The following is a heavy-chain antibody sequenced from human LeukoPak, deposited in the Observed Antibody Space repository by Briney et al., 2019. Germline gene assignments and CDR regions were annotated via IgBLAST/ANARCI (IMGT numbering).Heavy chain of an antibody. CDR3: ARSPYYYGSGSSYYYMDV. CDR1: GGSISNSY. V-gene: IGHV4-59*08. J-gene: IGHJ6*03. Sequence: PSETLSLTCTVSGGSISNSYWSWIRQPPGKGLEWIGYIYYSGSTKYDPSLNSRVTISVDTSKTQFSLKLSSATAADTAVYYCARSPYYYGSGSSYYYMDVWGKGTTVTVSS. D-gene: IGHD3-10*01. CDR2: IYYSGST.